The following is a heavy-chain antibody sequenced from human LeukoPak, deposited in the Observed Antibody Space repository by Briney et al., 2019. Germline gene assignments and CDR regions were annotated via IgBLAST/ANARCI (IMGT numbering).Heavy chain of an antibody. D-gene: IGHD3-22*01. V-gene: IGHV3-23*01. Sequence: GGSLRLSCAASGFTFSSYAMNWVRQAPGKGLEWVSAISAGGRSTYYADSVKGRFTISRDNSKNTLYLQMNSLRAEDTAVYYCAKDRQLRYYYDSSGETSADYWGQGTLVTVSS. J-gene: IGHJ4*02. CDR3: AKDRQLRYYYDSSGETSADY. CDR1: GFTFSSYA. CDR2: ISAGGRST.